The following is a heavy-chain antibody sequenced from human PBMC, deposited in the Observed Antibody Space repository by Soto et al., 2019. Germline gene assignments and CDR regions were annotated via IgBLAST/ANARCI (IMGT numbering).Heavy chain of an antibody. CDR3: ARTKLERVFYLDY. V-gene: IGHV1-69*05. J-gene: IGHJ4*02. D-gene: IGHD1-1*01. CDR2: IIPIFGTA. Sequence: SAKVSCKASGGTFSSYAISWVRQAPGQGLEWMGGIIPIFGTANYAQKFQGRVTITRDASTSTVYMELSSLRSEDTAVYYCARTKLERVFYLDYWGQGTLVTVSS. CDR1: GGTFSSYA.